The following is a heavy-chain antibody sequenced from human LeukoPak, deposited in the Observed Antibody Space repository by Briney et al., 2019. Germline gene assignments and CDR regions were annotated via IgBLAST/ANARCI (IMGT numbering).Heavy chain of an antibody. CDR1: GGSISSYY. J-gene: IGHJ4*02. Sequence: SETLSLTCTVSGGSISSYYWSWIRQPPGKGLEWIGYIYHSGSTNYNPSLKSRVTISKEMSKNQFSLRLNSVTVADTAMYYCARHQGWLGYFDYWGQGTLVTVSS. CDR2: IYHSGST. CDR3: ARHQGWLGYFDY. V-gene: IGHV4-59*08. D-gene: IGHD3-22*01.